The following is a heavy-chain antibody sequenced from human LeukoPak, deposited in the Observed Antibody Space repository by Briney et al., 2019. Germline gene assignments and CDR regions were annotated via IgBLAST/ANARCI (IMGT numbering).Heavy chain of an antibody. J-gene: IGHJ4*02. D-gene: IGHD3-3*01. CDR2: IYTSGST. CDR3: ARERDYDFWSGYYKTYYFDY. CDR1: RGSLSSYY. V-gene: IGHV4-4*07. Sequence: SETLSHTCTVSRGSLSSYYWSWIRQPAGKGLEWIGRIYTSGSTNYNPSLKSRVTMSVDTSKNQFSLNLSSVTAAATAVYYCARERDYDFWSGYYKTYYFDYWGQGTLVTVSS.